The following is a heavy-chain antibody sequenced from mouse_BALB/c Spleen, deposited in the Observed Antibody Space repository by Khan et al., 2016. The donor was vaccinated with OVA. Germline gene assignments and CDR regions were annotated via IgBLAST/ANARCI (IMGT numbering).Heavy chain of an antibody. Sequence: VQLQESGAELARPGASVKMSCKASGYTFTSYSMHWIKQRPGQGLEWIGNINPSNGYTNHNQKFRDKATLTADKSSSTAYMQLSSLTSEDSAVYYCARHFHYHGSRGALDYRGQGTSVTVAS. CDR2: INPSNGYT. D-gene: IGHD1-1*01. V-gene: IGHV1-4*01. CDR3: ARHFHYHGSRGALDY. J-gene: IGHJ4*01. CDR1: GYTFTSYS.